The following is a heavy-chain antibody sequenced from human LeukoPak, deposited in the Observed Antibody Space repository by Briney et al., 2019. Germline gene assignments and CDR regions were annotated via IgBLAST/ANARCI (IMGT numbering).Heavy chain of an antibody. V-gene: IGHV3-30*18. J-gene: IGHJ4*02. Sequence: PGGSLRLSCAASGFTFSSYGMHWVRQAPGKGLEWVAVISYDGSNKYYADSVKGRFTISRDYSKNTLYLQMNSLRAEDTAVYYCAKDQGGNNASGYWGQGTLVTVSS. CDR1: GFTFSSYG. D-gene: IGHD4-23*01. CDR2: ISYDGSNK. CDR3: AKDQGGNNASGY.